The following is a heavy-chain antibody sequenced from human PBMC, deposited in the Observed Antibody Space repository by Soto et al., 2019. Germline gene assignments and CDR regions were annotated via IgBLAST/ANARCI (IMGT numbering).Heavy chain of an antibody. V-gene: IGHV3-53*04. Sequence: GGSLRLSCAASGFTVSSNYMSWVRQAPGKGLEWVSVIYSGGSTYYADSVKGRFTISRHNSKNTLYLQMNSLRAEDTAVYYCARVLLWFGERYMDVWGKGTTVTVSS. J-gene: IGHJ6*03. D-gene: IGHD3-10*01. CDR3: ARVLLWFGERYMDV. CDR1: GFTVSSNY. CDR2: IYSGGST.